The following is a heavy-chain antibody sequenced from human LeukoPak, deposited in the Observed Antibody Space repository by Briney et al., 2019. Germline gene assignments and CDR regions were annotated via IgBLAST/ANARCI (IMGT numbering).Heavy chain of an antibody. D-gene: IGHD3-10*01. V-gene: IGHV4-61*01. J-gene: IGHJ3*02. Sequence: SETLSLTCAVSGYSISSGYYWGWIRQPPGKGLEWIGYIYYSGSTNYNPSLKSRVTISVDTSKNQFSLKLSSVTAADTAVYYCARDYYGSAPHAFDIWGQGTMVTVSS. CDR2: IYYSGST. CDR3: ARDYYGSAPHAFDI. CDR1: GYSISSGYY.